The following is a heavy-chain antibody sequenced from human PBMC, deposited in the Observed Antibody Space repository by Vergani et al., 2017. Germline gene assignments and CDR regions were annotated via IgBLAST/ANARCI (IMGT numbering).Heavy chain of an antibody. CDR1: GYSVNSGYY. V-gene: IGHV4-38-2*02. CDR2: AYHSGAT. J-gene: IGHJ5*02. CDR3: AGGNDHGTYNPPLDP. D-gene: IGHD4/OR15-4a*01. Sequence: QVQLRESGPGLVKPSETLSLSCTMSGYSVNSGYYWAWIRQTAAKGLEWIGSAYHSGATYYNPSLESRVTILLDTSRKQFSLRLNSVTAADTAVYYWAGGNDHGTYNPPLDPWDPVTRVTVSS.